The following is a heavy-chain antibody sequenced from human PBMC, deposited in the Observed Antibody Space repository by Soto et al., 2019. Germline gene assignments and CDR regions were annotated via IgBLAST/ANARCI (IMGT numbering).Heavy chain of an antibody. V-gene: IGHV1-69*01. D-gene: IGHD1-1*01. CDR3: AKTGAPTWVDFDS. CDR1: GGTFSNSA. J-gene: IGHJ4*02. CDR2: IIPLFGTS. Sequence: QVQAVQSGAEVKKPGSSVKVSCKASGGTFSNSAISWVRQAPGRGLEWMGGIIPLFGTSNYTQIFQGRVTIAADDSTSTAYMELSSLTSEDTAVYYCAKTGAPTWVDFDSWDQGTLVTVSS.